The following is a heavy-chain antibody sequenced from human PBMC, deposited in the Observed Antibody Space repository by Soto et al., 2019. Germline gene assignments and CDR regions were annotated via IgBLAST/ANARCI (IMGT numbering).Heavy chain of an antibody. V-gene: IGHV1-18*01. D-gene: IGHD3-16*01. Sequence: QVQLVQSASEVMKPGASVKVSCKASGYTFIRYGITWVRQAPGQRLEWMGWISPYNDQTIYAQKLQGRVTRTADTATRRVYMQLRSLKSDDTAVYYCARGGYYDNVWGKLSHYGLDVWGQGTSVTVSS. CDR2: ISPYNDQT. J-gene: IGHJ6*02. CDR1: GYTFIRYG. CDR3: ARGGYYDNVWGKLSHYGLDV.